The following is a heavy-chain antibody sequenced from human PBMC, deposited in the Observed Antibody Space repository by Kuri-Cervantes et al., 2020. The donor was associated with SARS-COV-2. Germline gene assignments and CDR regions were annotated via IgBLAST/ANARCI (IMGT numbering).Heavy chain of an antibody. CDR1: GFTFSDHY. CDR3: AKTYYDFWSGYYGLADY. D-gene: IGHD3-3*01. J-gene: IGHJ4*02. CDR2: ISSSGRTT. V-gene: IGHV3-11*04. Sequence: GGSLRLSCAASGFTFSDHYMSWIRQAPGKGLEWISYISSSGRTTYYGDSVKGRFTISRDNAKNSLYLQMNSLRAEDTAVYYCAKTYYDFWSGYYGLADYLGQGTLVTVSS.